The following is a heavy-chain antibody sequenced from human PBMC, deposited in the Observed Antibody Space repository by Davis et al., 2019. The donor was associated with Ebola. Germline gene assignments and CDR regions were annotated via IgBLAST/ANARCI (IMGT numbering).Heavy chain of an antibody. Sequence: PGGSLRLSCAASGVTFSRYWTHWVRQAPGKGLGWVSRIKSDGRTKGYADSVKGRFTISRDNAKNTLYLQMNSLRAEDTAVYYCARGSTTVTTPFDYWGQGILVTVSS. J-gene: IGHJ4*02. CDR1: GVTFSRYW. V-gene: IGHV3-74*01. CDR2: IKSDGRTK. D-gene: IGHD4-17*01. CDR3: ARGSTTVTTPFDY.